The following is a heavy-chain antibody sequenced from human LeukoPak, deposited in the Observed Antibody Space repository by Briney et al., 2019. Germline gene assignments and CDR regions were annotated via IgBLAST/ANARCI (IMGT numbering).Heavy chain of an antibody. D-gene: IGHD3-10*01. CDR1: GGSISSYY. J-gene: IGHJ4*02. CDR2: IYTSGST. V-gene: IGHV4-4*07. Sequence: SETLSLTCTVSGGSISSYYWSWIRQPAGKGLEWIGRIYTSGSTNYNPSLKSRVTMSVDTSKNQFSLKLSSVTAADTAVYYCARDSVPGALYYYGSGSPSGYWGQGTLVTVSS. CDR3: ARDSVPGALYYYGSGSPSGY.